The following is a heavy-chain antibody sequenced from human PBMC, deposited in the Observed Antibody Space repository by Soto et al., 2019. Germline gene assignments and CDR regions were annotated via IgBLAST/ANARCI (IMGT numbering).Heavy chain of an antibody. J-gene: IGHJ4*02. CDR3: AKDLDSVPRIVGFDY. Sequence: GGSLRLSCAASGFTFSSFAMTWVRQTPGKGLEWVSGISGSGGSTYYADSVKGRFTFSRDNSRNTLYLQMNSLRVEDTAIYYCAKDLDSVPRIVGFDYWGQGTLVTVSS. CDR1: GFTFSSFA. CDR2: ISGSGGST. D-gene: IGHD3-3*02. V-gene: IGHV3-23*01.